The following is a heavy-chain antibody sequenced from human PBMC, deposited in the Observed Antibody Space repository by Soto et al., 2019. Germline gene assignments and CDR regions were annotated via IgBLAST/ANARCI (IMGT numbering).Heavy chain of an antibody. Sequence: QVQLVESGGGVVQPGRSLRVSCAASGFTFSNYAMHWVRQAPGKGLEWVAVVSYDESKQFYADSVEGRFTISRDSSKSTLYLHMDNLRDEDTAVSYCARDRVYYYDNSGYYNFDYWGQGTLVTVSS. CDR3: ARDRVYYYDNSGYYNFDY. CDR2: VSYDESKQ. D-gene: IGHD3-22*01. CDR1: GFTFSNYA. V-gene: IGHV3-30-3*01. J-gene: IGHJ4*02.